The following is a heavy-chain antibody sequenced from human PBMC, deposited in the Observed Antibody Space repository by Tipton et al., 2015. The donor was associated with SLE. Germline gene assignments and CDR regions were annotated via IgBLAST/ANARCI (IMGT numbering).Heavy chain of an antibody. D-gene: IGHD5-18*01. CDR1: GGSISSTTW. CDR2: IYHTGST. CDR3: ARDGYSYPFDY. V-gene: IGHV4-4*02. J-gene: IGHJ4*02. Sequence: TLSLTCTVSGGSISSTTWWIWVRQPPGKGLEWIGEIYHTGSTNYNPSLKSRVTISIDTSKNQFSLKLSSVTAADTAVYYCARDGYSYPFDYWGQGTLVTVSS.